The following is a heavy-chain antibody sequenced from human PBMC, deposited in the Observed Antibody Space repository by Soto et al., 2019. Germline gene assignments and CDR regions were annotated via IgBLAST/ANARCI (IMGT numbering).Heavy chain of an antibody. J-gene: IGHJ6*02. D-gene: IGHD6-13*01. V-gene: IGHV1-18*04. CDR3: ARVARPIAAAGLGGMGV. CDR2: ISAYNGNT. Sequence: ASVKVSCKASGYTFTSYGISWVRQAPGQGLEWMGWISAYNGNTNYAQKLQGRVTMTTDTSTSTAYMELRSLRSDDTAVDYCARVARPIAAAGLGGMGVRGQGTTVTVSS. CDR1: GYTFTSYG.